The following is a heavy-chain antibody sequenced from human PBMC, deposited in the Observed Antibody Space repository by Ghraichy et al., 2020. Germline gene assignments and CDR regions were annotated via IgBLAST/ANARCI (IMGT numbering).Heavy chain of an antibody. Sequence: GGSLRLSCTASGFTFSSFDMHWVRQATGKGLEWVSSISSAGDTYYPGSVKGRFTISRENAKNSLYLQMNSLRAGDMAVYYCARGLRGGLDPWGQGTLVTVSS. V-gene: IGHV3-13*01. D-gene: IGHD3-16*01. CDR3: ARGLRGGLDP. J-gene: IGHJ5*02. CDR1: GFTFSSFD. CDR2: ISSAGDT.